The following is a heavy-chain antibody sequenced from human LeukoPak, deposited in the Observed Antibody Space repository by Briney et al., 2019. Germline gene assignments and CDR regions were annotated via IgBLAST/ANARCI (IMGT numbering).Heavy chain of an antibody. CDR3: ARARPRNYYDSSGYYDTFDY. Sequence: SETLSLTCAVYGGSFSGYYWSWIRQPLGKGLEWIGEINHSGSTNYNPSLKSRVTISVDTSKNQFSLKLSSVTAADTAVYYCARARPRNYYDSSGYYDTFDYWGQGTLVTVSS. CDR2: INHSGST. CDR1: GGSFSGYY. J-gene: IGHJ4*02. D-gene: IGHD3-22*01. V-gene: IGHV4-34*01.